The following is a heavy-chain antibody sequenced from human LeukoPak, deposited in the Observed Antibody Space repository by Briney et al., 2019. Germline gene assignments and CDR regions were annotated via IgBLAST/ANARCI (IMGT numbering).Heavy chain of an antibody. D-gene: IGHD2-2*01. CDR1: GGTFTSYA. Sequence: SVKVTSKASGGTFTSYAISWVRQAPGQGLEWMGGIIPIFGTANYAQKFHGRVTITADESTSTAYMELSSLRSEDTAVYYCARCYCSSTSCPRGYYYYYMDVWGKGTTVTVSS. J-gene: IGHJ6*03. V-gene: IGHV1-69*13. CDR3: ARCYCSSTSCPRGYYYYYMDV. CDR2: IIPIFGTA.